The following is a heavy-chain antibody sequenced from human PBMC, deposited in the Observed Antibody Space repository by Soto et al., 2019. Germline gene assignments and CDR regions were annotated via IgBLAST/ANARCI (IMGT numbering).Heavy chain of an antibody. D-gene: IGHD3-9*01. J-gene: IGHJ3*02. Sequence: SGPTLVNPTQTLTLTCTFSGFSLSTSGVGVGWIRQPPGKALEWLALIYWNDDKRYSPSLKSRLTITKDTSKNQVVLTMTNMDPVDTATYYCAHRNDILTVYLDAFDICVQVTMVTVSS. CDR2: IYWNDDK. CDR3: AHRNDILTVYLDAFDI. CDR1: GFSLSTSGVG. V-gene: IGHV2-5*01.